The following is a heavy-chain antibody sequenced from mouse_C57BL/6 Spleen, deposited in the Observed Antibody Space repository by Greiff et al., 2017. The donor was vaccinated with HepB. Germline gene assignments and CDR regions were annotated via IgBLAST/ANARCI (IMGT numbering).Heavy chain of an antibody. CDR2: IYPRDGST. J-gene: IGHJ1*03. CDR3: ARAEGIYYYGSSPNWYFDV. D-gene: IGHD1-1*01. Sequence: QVQLQQSDAELVKPGASVKISCKVSGYTFTDHTIHWMKQRPEQGLEWIGYIYPRDGSTKYNEKFKGKATLTADKSSSTAYMQLNSLTSEDSAVYFCARAEGIYYYGSSPNWYFDVWGTGTTVTVSS. CDR1: GYTFTDHT. V-gene: IGHV1-78*01.